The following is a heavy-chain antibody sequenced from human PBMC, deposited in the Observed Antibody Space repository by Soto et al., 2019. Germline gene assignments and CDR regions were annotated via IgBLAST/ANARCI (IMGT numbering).Heavy chain of an antibody. J-gene: IGHJ6*04. CDR2: IQSGGTT. V-gene: IGHV3-66*01. Sequence: EVQLVESGGGLVQPGGSLRLSCAASGFTVSSKYMTWVRQAPGKGLEWVSLIQSGGTTYYADSVKGRFTISRDTSENPLNLQMDSLRVEDTAVYYCARDDVLCDGGRCYGIPLDVWCKGTTVTVSS. CDR3: ARDDVLCDGGRCYGIPLDV. D-gene: IGHD2-15*01. CDR1: GFTVSSKY.